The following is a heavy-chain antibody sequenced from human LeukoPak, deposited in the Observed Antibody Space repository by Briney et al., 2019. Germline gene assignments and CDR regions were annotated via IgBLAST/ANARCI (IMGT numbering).Heavy chain of an antibody. J-gene: IGHJ5*02. CDR3: AKDSGAVAHNWFDP. Sequence: GGSLRLSFAASGFTFSGYSRNGFRQAPGKGRDWFSSISSSSSYKYYADSVKGRFTISRDNAKNSLYLQMNSLRAEDTALYYCAKDSGAVAHNWFDPWGQGTLVTVSS. CDR1: GFTFSGYS. CDR2: ISSSSSYK. V-gene: IGHV3-21*04. D-gene: IGHD6-19*01.